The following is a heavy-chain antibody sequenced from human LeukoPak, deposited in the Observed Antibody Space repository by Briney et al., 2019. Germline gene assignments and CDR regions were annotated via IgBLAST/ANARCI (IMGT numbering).Heavy chain of an antibody. CDR2: IRYDGSNK. Sequence: GGSLRLSCAASGFTFSSYGMHWVRQAPGKGLEWVAFIRYDGSNKYYADSVKGRFTISRDNSKNTLFLQMNSLRPEDTAVYYCAKVLFRGDTPYYYYYMDVWGKGTTVTISS. V-gene: IGHV3-30*02. CDR3: AKVLFRGDTPYYYYYMDV. D-gene: IGHD3-10*01. CDR1: GFTFSSYG. J-gene: IGHJ6*03.